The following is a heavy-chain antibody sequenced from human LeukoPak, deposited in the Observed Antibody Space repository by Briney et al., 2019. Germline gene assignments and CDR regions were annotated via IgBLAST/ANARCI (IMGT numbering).Heavy chain of an antibody. D-gene: IGHD2-2*01. CDR1: GGSFSGYY. CDR2: INHSGST. Sequence: PSETLSLTCAVYGGSFSGYYWSWIRQPPGKGLEWIGEINHSGSTNYNPSLKSRVTISVDTSKNQFSLKLSSVTAADTAVYYCASAPIGYCSSTSCSYFGYWGQGTLVTVSS. V-gene: IGHV4-34*01. J-gene: IGHJ4*02. CDR3: ASAPIGYCSSTSCSYFGY.